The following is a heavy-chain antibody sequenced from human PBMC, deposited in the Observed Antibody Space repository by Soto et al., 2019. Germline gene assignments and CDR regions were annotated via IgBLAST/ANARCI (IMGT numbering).Heavy chain of an antibody. Sequence: PSETLSLTCTVSGGSISSGGYYWSWIRQHPGKGLEWIGYIYYSGSTYYNPSLKSRVTISVDTSKNQFSLKLSSVTAADTAVYYCARDYYDSSGYYPYYYGMDVWGQGTTVTVSS. CDR1: GGSISSGGYY. CDR2: IYYSGST. V-gene: IGHV4-31*03. CDR3: ARDYYDSSGYYPYYYGMDV. J-gene: IGHJ6*02. D-gene: IGHD3-22*01.